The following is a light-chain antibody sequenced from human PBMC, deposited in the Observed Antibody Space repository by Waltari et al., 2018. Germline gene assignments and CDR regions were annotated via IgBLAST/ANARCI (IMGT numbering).Light chain of an antibody. CDR3: QQRRNWPYT. Sequence: EIVLTQSPATLSLSPGERATLSCRARQRVRRYFSWYQQKPGQAPSLLIYDASNRATGIPARFSGSGSGTDFTLTISSLEPEDFAVYYCQQRRNWPYTFGQGTKLEIK. CDR2: DAS. CDR1: QRVRRY. V-gene: IGKV3-11*01. J-gene: IGKJ2*01.